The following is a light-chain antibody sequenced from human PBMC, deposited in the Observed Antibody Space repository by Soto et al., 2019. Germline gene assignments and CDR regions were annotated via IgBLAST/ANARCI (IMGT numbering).Light chain of an antibody. CDR3: QQYDNWPWT. Sequence: EIVLTQSPAILSLFPGERANLSFRPSETVNSAYLAWYQQRPGQAPRLLMYGAFNRAAGIPARFSGSGSGTDFALTISSLQSDDFAVYYCQQYDNWPWTFGQGTKVDIK. CDR2: GAF. CDR1: ETVNSAY. V-gene: IGKV3D-15*01. J-gene: IGKJ1*01.